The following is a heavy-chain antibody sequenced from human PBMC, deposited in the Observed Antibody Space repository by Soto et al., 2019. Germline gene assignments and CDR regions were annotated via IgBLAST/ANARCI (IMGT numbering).Heavy chain of an antibody. CDR1: GFTFMRCG. Sequence: EVPLLESGGGLVQPGESLRLSCEVSGFTFMRCGMNWVRQAPGKGLEWTSTISESGGRTYYADSVKGRFTISRDNSKNTLYLQMNSLRAEDTAVYYCTKTREGGEGIDYWGQGTLVTVSS. CDR2: ISESGGRT. D-gene: IGHD3-16*01. V-gene: IGHV3-23*01. J-gene: IGHJ4*02. CDR3: TKTREGGEGIDY.